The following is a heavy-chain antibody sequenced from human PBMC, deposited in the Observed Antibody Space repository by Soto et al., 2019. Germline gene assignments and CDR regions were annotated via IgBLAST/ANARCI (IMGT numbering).Heavy chain of an antibody. Sequence: QVQLQESGPGLLKPSGTLSLTCAVSGGSISSNNWWTWVRQPPGKGLEWIGEIFHSGSTNYNPSLESRVTISVDKSKNHFSLRLTSVTAADTAVYYCVTRTGLPLWGKGTLVTVSS. J-gene: IGHJ4*02. V-gene: IGHV4-4*02. CDR3: VTRTGLPL. CDR1: GGSISSNNW. CDR2: IFHSGST.